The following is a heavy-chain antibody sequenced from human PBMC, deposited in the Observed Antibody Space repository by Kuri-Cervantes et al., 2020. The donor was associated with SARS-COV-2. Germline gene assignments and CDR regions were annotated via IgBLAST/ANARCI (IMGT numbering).Heavy chain of an antibody. J-gene: IGHJ4*02. CDR1: GGSVSSGSYY. CDR3: ARGPILRYFDWLGLGETFDY. CDR2: IYYSGST. Sequence: SETLSLTCTVSGGSVSSGSYYWSWIRQPPGKGLEWIGYIYYSGSTNYNPSLKSRVTISVDTSKNQFSLKLSFVTAADTAVYYCARGPILRYFDWLGLGETFDYWGQGTLVTVSS. D-gene: IGHD3-9*01. V-gene: IGHV4-61*01.